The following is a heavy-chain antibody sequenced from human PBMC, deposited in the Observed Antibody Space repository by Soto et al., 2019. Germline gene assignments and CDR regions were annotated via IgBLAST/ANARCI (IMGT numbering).Heavy chain of an antibody. CDR3: AKDEVVAATSFDY. D-gene: IGHD2-15*01. Sequence: GGSLRHSCASSGFTFSSYAMSWVRQAPGKGLEWVSAISGSGGSTYYADSVKGRFTISRDNSKNTLYLQMNSLRAEDTAVYYCAKDEVVAATSFDYWGQGTLVTVSS. CDR2: ISGSGGST. J-gene: IGHJ4*02. V-gene: IGHV3-23*01. CDR1: GFTFSSYA.